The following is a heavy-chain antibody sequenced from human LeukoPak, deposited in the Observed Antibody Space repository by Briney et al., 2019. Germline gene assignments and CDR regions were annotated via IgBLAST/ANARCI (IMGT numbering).Heavy chain of an antibody. J-gene: IGHJ3*02. CDR3: ATDGVGVLPGDAFDI. CDR2: ITDNDSGDL. D-gene: IGHD1-26*01. Sequence: GGSLRLSCAASGFPFSTYSMNWVRQAPGKGLEWVSWITDNDSGDLYYAGSVKGRFTISRDNARNSLYLQMNSLRAEDTAMYYCATDGVGVLPGDAFDIWGQGTMVTVSS. CDR1: GFPFSTYS. V-gene: IGHV3-21*01.